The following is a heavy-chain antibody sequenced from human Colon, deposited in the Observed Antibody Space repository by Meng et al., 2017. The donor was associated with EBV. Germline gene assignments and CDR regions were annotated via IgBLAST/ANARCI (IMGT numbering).Heavy chain of an antibody. CDR3: ARGPSRWLQFSFDY. CDR1: GGSISSGGYY. V-gene: IGHV4-31*03. J-gene: IGHJ4*02. D-gene: IGHD5-24*01. Sequence: QVQLQESGPGLVKPSQALSLTCTVSGGSISSGGYYWSWIRQHPGKGLEWIGYIYYSGSTYYNPSLKSRVTISIDTSKNQFSLKLSSVTAADTAVYYCARGPSRWLQFSFDYWGQGTLVTVSS. CDR2: IYYSGST.